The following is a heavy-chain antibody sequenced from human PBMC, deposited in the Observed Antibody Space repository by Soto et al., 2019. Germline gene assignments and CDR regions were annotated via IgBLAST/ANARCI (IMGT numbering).Heavy chain of an antibody. CDR3: ARDRWSGYYSEWFDT. J-gene: IGHJ5*02. CDR2: IIPIFGTA. CDR1: GGTFSSYA. D-gene: IGHD3-3*01. Sequence: SVKVSCKASGGTFSSYAISWVRQAPGQGLEWMGGIIPIFGTANYAQKFQGRVTITADKSTSTAYMELSSLRSEDTAVYYCARDRWSGYYSEWFDTWGQGTLVTVSS. V-gene: IGHV1-69*06.